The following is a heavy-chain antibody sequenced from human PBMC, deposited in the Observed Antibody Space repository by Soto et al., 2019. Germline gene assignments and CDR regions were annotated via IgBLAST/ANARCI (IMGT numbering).Heavy chain of an antibody. V-gene: IGHV1-18*01. J-gene: IGHJ4*02. CDR1: GYTFTNYG. CDR2: ISTYNANT. CDR3: ARDLNDY. Sequence: QVQLVQSGAEVKKPGASVKVSCKASGYTFTNYGINWVRQAPGQGLEWLGWISTYNANTNYTQKLRGRVTMTTAASTSTAYMEVRSLRSDDTAVYYCARDLNDYWGQGTLVTVSS.